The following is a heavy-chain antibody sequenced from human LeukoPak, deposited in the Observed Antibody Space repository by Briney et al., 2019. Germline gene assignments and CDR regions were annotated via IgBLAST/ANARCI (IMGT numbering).Heavy chain of an antibody. J-gene: IGHJ4*02. CDR2: ISSSGSTI. V-gene: IGHV3-48*03. CDR1: GFTFSSYE. D-gene: IGHD3-3*01. CDR3: ARVMFPEYDFWSGYLVDY. Sequence: GGSLRLPCAASGFTFSSYEMNWVRQAPGKGLEWVSYISSSGSTIYYADSVKGRFTISRDSAKNSLYLQMNSLRAEDTAVYYCARVMFPEYDFWSGYLVDYWGQGTLVTVSS.